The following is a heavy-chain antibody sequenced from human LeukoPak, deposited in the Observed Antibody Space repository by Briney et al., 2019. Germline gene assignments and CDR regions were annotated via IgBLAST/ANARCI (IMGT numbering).Heavy chain of an antibody. CDR1: GYTFTSYY. J-gene: IGHJ4*02. Sequence: ASVKVSCKASGYTFTSYYMHWVRQAPGQGLEWMGIINPSGGSTSYAQKFQGRVTMTRDTSTSTVYMELSSLRSEDTAVYYCARDGQYCGGDCYTPADYYFDYWGQGTLVTVSS. CDR3: ARDGQYCGGDCYTPADYYFDY. CDR2: INPSGGST. D-gene: IGHD2-21*02. V-gene: IGHV1-46*01.